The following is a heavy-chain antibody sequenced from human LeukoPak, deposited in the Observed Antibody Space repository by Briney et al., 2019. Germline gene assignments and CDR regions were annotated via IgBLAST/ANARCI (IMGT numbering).Heavy chain of an antibody. CDR1: GGSISSYY. V-gene: IGHV4-59*01. J-gene: IGHJ4*02. CDR2: IYYSGST. CDR3: ARVGLLWFGELFSSYFDY. D-gene: IGHD3-10*01. Sequence: PSETLSLTCTVSGGSISSYYWSWIRQPPGKGLEWIGYIYYSGSTSYNPSLKSRVTISVDTSKNQFSLKLSSVTAADTAVYYCARVGLLWFGELFSSYFDYWGQGTLVTVSS.